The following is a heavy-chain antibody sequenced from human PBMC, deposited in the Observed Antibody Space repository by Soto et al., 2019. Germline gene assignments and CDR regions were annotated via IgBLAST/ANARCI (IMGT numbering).Heavy chain of an antibody. V-gene: IGHV4-59*11. CDR3: ARSNWYSEY. J-gene: IGHJ4*02. D-gene: IGHD7-27*01. CDR1: GGSINNHY. CDR2: IYYTGST. Sequence: QVQLQESGPGLVKPSETLSLTCTVSGGSINNHYWSWIRQPPGKGLEWIGYIYYTGSTNYNPSLKIRVTISVDTSKNQFSLNLTSLTAADTAIYYCARSNWYSEYWGQGTLVTVSS.